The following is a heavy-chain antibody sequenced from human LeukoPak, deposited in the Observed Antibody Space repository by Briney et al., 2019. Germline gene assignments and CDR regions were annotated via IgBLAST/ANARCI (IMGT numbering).Heavy chain of an antibody. CDR3: ARDADIYYSDY. CDR1: GFTFSSYS. D-gene: IGHD2-15*01. V-gene: IGHV3-21*01. J-gene: IGHJ4*02. Sequence: PGGSLRLSCAASGFTFSSYSMNWVREAPGKGLEWVSSISSNSSYIYYADSVKGRFTISRDNAKNSLYLQMNSLRAEDTAVYYCARDADIYYSDYWGQGTLVTVSS. CDR2: ISSNSSYI.